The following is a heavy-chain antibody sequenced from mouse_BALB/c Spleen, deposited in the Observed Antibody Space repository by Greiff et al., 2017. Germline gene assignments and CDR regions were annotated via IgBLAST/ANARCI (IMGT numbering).Heavy chain of an antibody. CDR3: AREGEHQAWFAY. CDR2: IWAGGST. Sequence: VKLVESGPGLVAPSQSLSITCTVSGFSLTSYGVHWVRQPPGKGLEWLGVIWAGGSTNYNSALMSRLSISKDNSKSQVFLKMNSLQTDDTAMYYCAREGEHQAWFAYWGQGTLVTVSA. CDR1: GFSLTSYG. J-gene: IGHJ3*01. V-gene: IGHV2-9*02.